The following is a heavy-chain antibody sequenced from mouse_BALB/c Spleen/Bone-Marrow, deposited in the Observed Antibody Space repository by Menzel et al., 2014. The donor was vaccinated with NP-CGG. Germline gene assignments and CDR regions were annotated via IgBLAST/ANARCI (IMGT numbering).Heavy chain of an antibody. V-gene: IGHV2-6*02. J-gene: IGHJ4*01. Sequence: QVQLKESGPGLVAPSQSLSITCTVSGFSLSSYGVHWVRQSPGKGLEWLVVIWSDGSTTYNSALKARLSISKDNSKSQVFLKMNSLQTDDTAIYYCARYGNYAVDFWGQGTSVTVSS. D-gene: IGHD2-1*01. CDR3: ARYGNYAVDF. CDR1: GFSLSSYG. CDR2: IWSDGST.